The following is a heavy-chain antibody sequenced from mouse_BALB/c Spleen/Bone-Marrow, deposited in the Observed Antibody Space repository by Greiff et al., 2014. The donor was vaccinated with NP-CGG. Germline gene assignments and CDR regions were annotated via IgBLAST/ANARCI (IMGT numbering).Heavy chain of an antibody. D-gene: IGHD2-14*01. CDR3: AAYYRYLAWFAY. J-gene: IGHJ3*01. CDR1: GFNIKDTY. CDR2: IDPANGNT. V-gene: IGHV14-3*02. Sequence: VHVKQSGAELVKPGASVKSSCTASGFNIKDTYMHWVKQRPEQGLEWIGRIDPANGNTKYDPKFQGKATITADTSSNTAYLQLSSLTSEDTAVYYCAAYYRYLAWFAYWGQGTLVTVSA.